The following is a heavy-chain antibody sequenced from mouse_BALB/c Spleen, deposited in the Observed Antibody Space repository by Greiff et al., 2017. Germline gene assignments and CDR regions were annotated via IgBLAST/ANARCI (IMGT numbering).Heavy chain of an antibody. CDR1: GYTFTSYW. CDR2: IYPGDGDT. J-gene: IGHJ2*01. CDR3: ASGYDSFDY. Sequence: VQLQQSGAELARPGASVKLSCKASGYTFTSYWMQWVKQRPGQGLEWIGAIYPGDGDTRYTQKFKGKATLTADKSASTAYMQLSSLASEDSAVYYCASGYDSFDYWGQGTTLTVSS. V-gene: IGHV1-87*01. D-gene: IGHD2-14*01.